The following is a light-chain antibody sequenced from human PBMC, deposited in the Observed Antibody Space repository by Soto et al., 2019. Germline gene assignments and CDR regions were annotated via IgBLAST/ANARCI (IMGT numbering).Light chain of an antibody. CDR3: GADHGSGSNFVHYV. V-gene: IGLV9-49*01. J-gene: IGLJ1*01. CDR1: SGYSNYK. Sequence: QSVLTQPPSASASLGASVTLTCTLSSGYSNYKVDWYQQRPGKGPRFVMRVGTGGIVGSKGDGIPDRFSVLGSGLNRYLTIKNIQEEDESDYHCGADHGSGSNFVHYVFGTGTKLTVL. CDR2: VGTGGIVG.